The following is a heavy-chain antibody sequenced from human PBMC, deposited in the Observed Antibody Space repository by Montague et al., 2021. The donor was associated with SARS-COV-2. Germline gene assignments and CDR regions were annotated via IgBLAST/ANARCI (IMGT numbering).Heavy chain of an antibody. J-gene: IGHJ4*02. CDR3: ATTIYDYVWGTRVEFDY. D-gene: IGHD3-16*01. CDR1: GFSLSTSGMC. V-gene: IGHV2-70*01. CDR2: IDWDDDK. Sequence: PALVKPTQTLTLTCTFSGFSLSTSGMCVSWIRQPPGKALEWLALIDWDDDKYYSTSLKTRLTISKYTSKNQVVLTMTNMDPVDTATYYCATTIYDYVWGTRVEFDYWGQGTLSSSLQ.